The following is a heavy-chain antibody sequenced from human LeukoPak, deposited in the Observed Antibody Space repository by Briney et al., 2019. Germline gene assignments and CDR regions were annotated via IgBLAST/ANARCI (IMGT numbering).Heavy chain of an antibody. CDR2: IIPIFGTA. CDR1: GGTFSSYA. Sequence: ASVKVSCKASGGTFSSYAISWVRQAPGQGLEWMGGIIPIFGTANYAQKFQGRVTITADESTSTAYMELSSLRSEDTAVYYCARAAYDQLLSYNWFDSWGQGTLVTVSS. J-gene: IGHJ5*01. CDR3: ARAAYDQLLSYNWFDS. V-gene: IGHV1-69*13. D-gene: IGHD2-2*01.